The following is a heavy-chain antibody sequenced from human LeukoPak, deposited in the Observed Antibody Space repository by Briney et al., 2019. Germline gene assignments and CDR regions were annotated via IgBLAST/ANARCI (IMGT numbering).Heavy chain of an antibody. D-gene: IGHD4-23*01. V-gene: IGHV3-21*01. Sequence: GGSLRLSCAASGFTFSSYSMNWGRQAPGRGLEWVSSISSSSSYIYYADSVKGRFTISRDNAKNSLYLQMNSLRAEDTAVYYCAKPPTVVSKGYYFDYWGQGTLVTVSS. J-gene: IGHJ4*02. CDR3: AKPPTVVSKGYYFDY. CDR1: GFTFSSYS. CDR2: ISSSSSYI.